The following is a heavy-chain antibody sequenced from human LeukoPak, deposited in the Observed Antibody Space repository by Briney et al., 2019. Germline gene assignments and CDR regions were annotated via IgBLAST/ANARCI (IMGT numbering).Heavy chain of an antibody. CDR2: VYDSAST. V-gene: IGHV4-59*01. Sequence: PSETLSLTCTVSGGPMRGFYWSWIRQPPGKGLEWIGYVYDSASTNYNPSLKSRVIISADTSKNQFSLKLRSVTAADTAVYYCARVGDTMVAFDYWGQGTLVTVSS. D-gene: IGHD3-10*01. CDR3: ARVGDTMVAFDY. J-gene: IGHJ4*02. CDR1: GGPMRGFY.